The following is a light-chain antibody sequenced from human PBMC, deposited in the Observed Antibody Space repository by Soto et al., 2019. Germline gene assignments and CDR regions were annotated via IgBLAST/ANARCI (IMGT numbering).Light chain of an antibody. CDR3: QQYYSYPPLT. CDR2: AAS. V-gene: IGKV1-8*01. J-gene: IGKJ4*01. Sequence: ASVGDRITITCLASQGISSYLAWYQQKPGKAPKLLIYAASTLQSGVPSRFSGSGSGTDFTLTISCLQSEDFATYYCQQYYSYPPLTFGGGIKVDIK. CDR1: QGISSY.